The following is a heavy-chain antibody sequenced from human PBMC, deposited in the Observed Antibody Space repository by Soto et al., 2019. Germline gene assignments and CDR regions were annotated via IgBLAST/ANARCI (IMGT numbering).Heavy chain of an antibody. D-gene: IGHD5-18*01. CDR1: GFSLTTDRMG. J-gene: IGHJ6*04. CDR3: ARIRGGFRYGWLGTPGRSSSHYYYYVDV. V-gene: IGHV2-26*01. CDR2: ISSNDEK. Sequence: QVTLKESDPVLVRPTETLTLTCSVSGFSLTTDRMGVSWIRQPPGKALEWLAHISSNDEKSYSTSLASRLSIAKDTFASQVVLTMTNTDPVDTATYYCARIRGGFRYGWLGTPGRSSSHYYYYVDVWGKGTTVTVSS.